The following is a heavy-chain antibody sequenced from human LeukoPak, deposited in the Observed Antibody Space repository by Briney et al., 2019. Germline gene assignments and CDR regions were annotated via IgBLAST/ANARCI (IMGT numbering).Heavy chain of an antibody. Sequence: PSETLSLTCTVSGGSISSNSYYWGWIRQPPGKGLEWIGSIYYSGITYYNPSLKSRVTISVDTSKNQFSLKLSSVTAADTAVYYCAREGDGYANDYWGQGTLVTVSS. V-gene: IGHV4-39*07. CDR3: AREGDGYANDY. CDR2: IYYSGIT. CDR1: GGSISSNSYY. D-gene: IGHD5-24*01. J-gene: IGHJ4*02.